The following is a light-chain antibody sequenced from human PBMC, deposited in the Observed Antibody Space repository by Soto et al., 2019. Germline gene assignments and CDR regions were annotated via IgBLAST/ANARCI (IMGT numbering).Light chain of an antibody. J-gene: IGKJ1*01. V-gene: IGKV3-15*01. Sequence: EKLMSQSPATLSVSPGERVTLSCRASQNIHNHMSWFLQKPGQAPRLLIYGASTRATGIPARFSGSGSGTEFTLTISSLQSEDFAVYNCQQYNNWPWTFGQGTKVDI. CDR3: QQYNNWPWT. CDR1: QNIHNH. CDR2: GAS.